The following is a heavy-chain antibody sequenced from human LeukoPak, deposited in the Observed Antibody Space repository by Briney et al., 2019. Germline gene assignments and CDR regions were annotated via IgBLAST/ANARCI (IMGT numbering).Heavy chain of an antibody. CDR3: ARGNTGTTGTTTPFDY. V-gene: IGHV1-46*01. D-gene: IGHD1-1*01. CDR2: INPSGGST. J-gene: IGHJ4*02. Sequence: ASVTVSCKASGYTFTSYYMHWVRQAPGQGLEWMGIINPSGGSTSYAQKFQGRVTMTRDMSTSTVYMELSSLRSEDTAVYYCARGNTGTTGTTTPFDYWGQGTLVTVSS. CDR1: GYTFTSYY.